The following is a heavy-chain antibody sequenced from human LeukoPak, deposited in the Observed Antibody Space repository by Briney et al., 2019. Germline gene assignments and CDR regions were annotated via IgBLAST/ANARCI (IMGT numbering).Heavy chain of an antibody. V-gene: IGHV4-4*08. J-gene: IGHJ4*02. Sequence: SETLSLTCNVSGESISSHYWSWTRQSPGKGLEWIGYITNSGTTKFNPSLKSRVTISVDTSKNQFSLKLSSVTAADTAVYYCASMSWNDDYWGQGTLVTVSS. CDR1: GESISSHY. CDR3: ASMSWNDDY. CDR2: ITNSGTT. D-gene: IGHD1-1*01.